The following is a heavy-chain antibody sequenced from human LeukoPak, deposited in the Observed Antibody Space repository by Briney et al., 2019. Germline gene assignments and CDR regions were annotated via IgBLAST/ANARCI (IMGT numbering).Heavy chain of an antibody. CDR1: GYDFSTKW. D-gene: IGHD4-17*01. CDR3: ARLAPDYADYWFDP. Sequence: GESLKISCQTSGYDFSTKWIGWVRQMPGKGLEWMGIIYPLDSITRYSPSFRGHVTTSADTSINTAYLQWPSLKPSDTAIYYCARLAPDYADYWFDPWGQGTLVTVSS. J-gene: IGHJ5*02. V-gene: IGHV5-51*01. CDR2: IYPLDSIT.